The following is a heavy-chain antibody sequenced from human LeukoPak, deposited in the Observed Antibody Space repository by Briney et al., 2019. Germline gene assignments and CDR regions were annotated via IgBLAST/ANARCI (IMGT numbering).Heavy chain of an antibody. V-gene: IGHV7-4-1*02. J-gene: IGHJ4*02. CDR1: GYTFTGYY. D-gene: IGHD3-10*01. Sequence: ASVKVSCKASGYTFTGYYMHWVRQAPGQGLEWMGWINTNTGNPSYARDFTGRFVFSLDTSVNSAFLQINNLKAEDTAFYYCTLGSYWGQGTLVTVSS. CDR2: INTNTGNP. CDR3: TLGSY.